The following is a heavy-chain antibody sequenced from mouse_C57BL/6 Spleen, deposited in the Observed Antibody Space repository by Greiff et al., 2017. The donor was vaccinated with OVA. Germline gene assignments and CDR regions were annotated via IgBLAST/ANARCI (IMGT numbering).Heavy chain of an antibody. Sequence: VKVVESGPGLVQPSQILSITCTVSGFSLTSYGVHWVRQSPGKGLEWLGVIWRGGSTDYNAAFMSRLSITKDNSKSQVFFKMNSLQADDTAIYYCAKNWDDYGGFAYWGQGTLVTVSA. CDR3: AKNWDDYGGFAY. D-gene: IGHD2-4*01. CDR1: GFSLTSYG. J-gene: IGHJ3*01. CDR2: IWRGGST. V-gene: IGHV2-5*01.